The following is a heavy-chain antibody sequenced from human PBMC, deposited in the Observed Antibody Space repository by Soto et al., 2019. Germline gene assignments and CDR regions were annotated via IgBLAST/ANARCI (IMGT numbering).Heavy chain of an antibody. J-gene: IGHJ4*02. CDR1: GFTFSSCS. D-gene: IGHD2-21*02. CDR2: ISSSSSTI. Sequence: GGSLRLSCAASGFTFSSCSMNWVRQAPGKGLEWVSYISSSSSTIYYADSVKGRFTISRDNAKNSLYLQMHSLRDGDTAVYYCARVKVVTATDFWGQGTLVTVSS. CDR3: ARVKVVTATDF. V-gene: IGHV3-48*02.